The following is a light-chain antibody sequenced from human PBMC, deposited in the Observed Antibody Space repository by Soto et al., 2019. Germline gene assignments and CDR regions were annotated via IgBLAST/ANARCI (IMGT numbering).Light chain of an antibody. CDR1: QGINNY. J-gene: IGKJ5*01. V-gene: IGKV1-39*01. CDR3: QQSYSTPIT. Sequence: DSQMTQSPSSLSASVGHRITITCQASQGINNYLNWYQQKPGKAPKLLIYAASSLQSGVPSRFSGSGYGTDFNLTISSLQLEDFATYYCQQSYSTPITFGQGTRLEIK. CDR2: AAS.